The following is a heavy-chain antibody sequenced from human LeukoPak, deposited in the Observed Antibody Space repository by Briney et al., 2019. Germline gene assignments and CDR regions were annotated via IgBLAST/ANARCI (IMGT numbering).Heavy chain of an antibody. CDR3: ATKGRNYDFWSGSSNFDY. CDR1: GFNFSSFW. CDR2: INHDGSDK. V-gene: IGHV3-7*01. J-gene: IGHJ4*02. Sequence: PGGSLRLSCAASGFNFSSFWMNWVRQVPGKGLEWVANINHDGSDKYYVDSVKGRFTISRDNAKNSLYLEVHSLRAEDTAIYYCATKGRNYDFWSGSSNFDYWGQGILVTVSS. D-gene: IGHD3-3*01.